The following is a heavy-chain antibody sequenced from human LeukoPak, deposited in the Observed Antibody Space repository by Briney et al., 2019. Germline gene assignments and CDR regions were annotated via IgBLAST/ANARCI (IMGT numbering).Heavy chain of an antibody. CDR1: GFTFDDYA. Sequence: PGGSLRLSCAASGFTFDDYAMHWVRQAPGKGLDWVSGISWNRGNIGYADSVKGRFTISRDNAKNSLYLQMNSLRAEDTALYYCAKGRGYSYGYLADYWGQGTLVTVSS. D-gene: IGHD5-18*01. CDR3: AKGRGYSYGYLADY. CDR2: ISWNRGNI. J-gene: IGHJ4*02. V-gene: IGHV3-9*01.